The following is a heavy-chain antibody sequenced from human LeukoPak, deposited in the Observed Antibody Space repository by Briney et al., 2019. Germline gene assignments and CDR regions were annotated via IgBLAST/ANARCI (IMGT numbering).Heavy chain of an antibody. CDR2: IKSKTDGGTT. CDR3: TTESRLRFLEWLLSGGSFDY. J-gene: IGHJ4*02. Sequence: PGGSLRLSCAASGFTFSNAWMSWVRQAPGKGLEWVCRIKSKTDGGTTDYAAPVKGRFTISRDDSKNTLYMQMNRLKTQGTRLYYCTTESRLRFLEWLLSGGSFDYWGQGTLVTVSS. CDR1: GFTFSNAW. V-gene: IGHV3-15*01. D-gene: IGHD3-3*01.